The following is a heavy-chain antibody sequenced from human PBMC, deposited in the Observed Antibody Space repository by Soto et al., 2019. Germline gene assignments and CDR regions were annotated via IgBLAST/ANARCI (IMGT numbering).Heavy chain of an antibody. CDR2: ISTYNGDT. D-gene: IGHD6-19*01. V-gene: IGHV1-18*04. Sequence: QVQLAQSGAEVEKPGASVRVSCKTSGYPFTTHAISWVRQDPGQGLEWMGWISTYNGDTKVAQRFQGRVTMTRDTSTSTAYMDLMSLRSDDTAVYYCARDPSNTSGNRIWFDTWGQGTRVTVSS. CDR3: ARDPSNTSGNRIWFDT. CDR1: GYPFTTHA. J-gene: IGHJ5*02.